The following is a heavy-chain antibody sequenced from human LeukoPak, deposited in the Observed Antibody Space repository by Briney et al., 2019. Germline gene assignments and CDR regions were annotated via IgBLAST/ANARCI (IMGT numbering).Heavy chain of an antibody. CDR1: GYTFTGYY. Sequence: ASVKVSCKASGYTFTGYYMHWVRQAPGQGLEWMGWINPSSGGTNYAQKFQGRVTMTRDTSISTAYMELSRLRSDDTAVYYCARDLYYYDSSGYSYSRWGQGTLVTVSS. CDR2: INPSSGGT. CDR3: ARDLYYYDSSGYSYSR. D-gene: IGHD3-22*01. J-gene: IGHJ4*02. V-gene: IGHV1-2*02.